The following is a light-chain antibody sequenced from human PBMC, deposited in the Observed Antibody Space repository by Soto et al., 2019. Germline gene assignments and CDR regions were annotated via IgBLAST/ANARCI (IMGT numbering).Light chain of an antibody. J-gene: IGKJ1*01. Sequence: DIQVTQSPSTLSASVGDRVTITCRASLSIDRWLAWYQQKPGRAPKLLMYKASLLLSGIPARFSGSGSGTEFTLTISSLQPDDVANYYCQQYSKYPWTFGQGTKVEI. CDR3: QQYSKYPWT. CDR2: KAS. CDR1: LSIDRW. V-gene: IGKV1-5*03.